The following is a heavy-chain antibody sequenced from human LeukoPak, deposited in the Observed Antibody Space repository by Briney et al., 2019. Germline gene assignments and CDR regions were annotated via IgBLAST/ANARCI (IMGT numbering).Heavy chain of an antibody. D-gene: IGHD3-16*01. V-gene: IGHV4-39*07. J-gene: IGHJ5*02. CDR3: ARRTALGWFDP. CDR2: IYYSGST. CDR1: GCPISSSSYY. Sequence: SETLSLTCTVSGCPISSSSYYWGWIRQPPGKGLEWIGSIYYSGSTYYNPSLKSRVTISVDTSKNQFSLKLSSVTAADTAVYYCARRTALGWFDPWGQGTLVTVSS.